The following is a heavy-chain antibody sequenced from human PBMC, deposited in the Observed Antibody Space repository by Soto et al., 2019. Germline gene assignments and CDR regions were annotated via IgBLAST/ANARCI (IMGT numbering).Heavy chain of an antibody. CDR3: FHSGQHNWFDP. J-gene: IGHJ5*02. CDR1: GFTFSGYA. CDR2: IRSKANSYAT. Sequence: EVQLVESGGGLVQPGGSLKLSCAASGFTFSGYAMHWVRQAPGKGLEWVGRIRSKANSYATAYAASVKGRFTISRDDSNNTAYLQMNSLKTEDTAVYYCFHSGQHNWFDPWGQGTLVTVSS. V-gene: IGHV3-73*01.